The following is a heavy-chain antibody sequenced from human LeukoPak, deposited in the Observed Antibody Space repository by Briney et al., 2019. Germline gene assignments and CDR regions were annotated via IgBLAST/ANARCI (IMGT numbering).Heavy chain of an antibody. D-gene: IGHD6-13*01. J-gene: IGHJ6*02. Sequence: PGGSLRLSCAASGFTFSSYSMSWVRQAPGKGLEWVSSISSITNYIYYADSVKGRFTISRDNAKDSLYLQMNSLRAEDTAVYYCAKDLGTTWYEPMDVWGQGTTVTVSS. CDR3: AKDLGTTWYEPMDV. CDR2: ISSITNYI. V-gene: IGHV3-21*01. CDR1: GFTFSSYS.